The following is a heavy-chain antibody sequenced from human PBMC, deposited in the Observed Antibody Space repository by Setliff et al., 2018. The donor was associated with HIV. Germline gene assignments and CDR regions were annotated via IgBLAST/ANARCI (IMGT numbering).Heavy chain of an antibody. CDR1: GDSVSSNNAA. D-gene: IGHD6-19*01. CDR2: TYFRSKWYF. J-gene: IGHJ4*02. CDR3: ARGSYGSVLL. V-gene: IGHV6-1*01. Sequence: SQTLSLTCAISGDSVSSNNAAWNWIRQSPLRGLEWLGRTYFRSKWYFDYAVSVKSRIIINLDTSKNQFSLHLNSVTPEDTAVYYCARGSYGSVLLWGQGTLVTVSS.